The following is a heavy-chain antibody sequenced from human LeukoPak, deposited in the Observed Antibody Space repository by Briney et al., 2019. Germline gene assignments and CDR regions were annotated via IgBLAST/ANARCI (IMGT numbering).Heavy chain of an antibody. CDR2: ISWDGGST. V-gene: IGHV3-43D*04. J-gene: IGHJ6*03. CDR3: AKEPGGYCSSTSCFPYYMDV. Sequence: GGSLRLSCAASGFTFDDYAMHWVRQAPGKGLEWVSLISWDGGSTYYADSVKGRFTISRDNSKNSLYLQMNSLRAEDAALYYCAKEPGGYCSSTSCFPYYMDVWGKGTTVTVSS. D-gene: IGHD2-2*01. CDR1: GFTFDDYA.